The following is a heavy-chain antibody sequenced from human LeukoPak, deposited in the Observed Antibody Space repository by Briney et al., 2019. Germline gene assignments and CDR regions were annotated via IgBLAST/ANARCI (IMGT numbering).Heavy chain of an antibody. D-gene: IGHD3-10*01. CDR3: ARGVDYYGSGSYYNSNYYYGMDV. Sequence: ASVKVSCKAPGYTFTSYGISWVRQAPGQGLEWMGWISAYNGNTNYAQKLQGRVTTTTDTSTSTAYMELRSLRSDDTAVYYCARGVDYYGSGSYYNSNYYYGMDVWGQGTTVTVSS. CDR1: GYTFTSYG. V-gene: IGHV1-18*01. J-gene: IGHJ6*02. CDR2: ISAYNGNT.